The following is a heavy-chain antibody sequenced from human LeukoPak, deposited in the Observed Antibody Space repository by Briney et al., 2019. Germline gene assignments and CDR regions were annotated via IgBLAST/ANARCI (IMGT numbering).Heavy chain of an antibody. V-gene: IGHV3-74*01. CDR2: INSDGSST. D-gene: IGHD2-15*01. Sequence: GGSLRLSCAASGFTFSSYWMHWVRQAPGKGLVCVSHINSDGSSTNHAASVKGRFTFSRDNAKHTLYLEMNSLRGEGPAVSYGARVRGYSVVYWGQGTLVTVSS. CDR3: ARVRGYSVVY. CDR1: GFTFSSYW. J-gene: IGHJ4*02.